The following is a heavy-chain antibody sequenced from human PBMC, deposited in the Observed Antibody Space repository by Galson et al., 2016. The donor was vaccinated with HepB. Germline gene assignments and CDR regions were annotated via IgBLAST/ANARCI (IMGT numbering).Heavy chain of an antibody. CDR2: IYYSGST. D-gene: IGHD2-8*01. CDR3: ARVGTNGNPGWVDP. Sequence: TLSLTCTVSGGSISSYYWSWIRQSPGKGLEWIGYIYYSGSTNYNPSLKSRVTMSADTSKNQFSLKLNSVTAADTAVYYCARVGTNGNPGWVDPWGQGTLVTVSS. J-gene: IGHJ5*02. V-gene: IGHV4-59*01. CDR1: GGSISSYY.